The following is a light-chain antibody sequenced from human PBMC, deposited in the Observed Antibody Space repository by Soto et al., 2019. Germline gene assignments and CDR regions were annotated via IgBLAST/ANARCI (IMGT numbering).Light chain of an antibody. CDR3: NSYTSSTSRPYV. CDR2: EVS. J-gene: IGLJ1*01. V-gene: IGLV2-14*01. CDR1: TNDVGGYNY. Sequence: QPVLTQPASVSGSPGQSITISCTGTTNDVGGYNYVSWYQQHPGKAPKLLIFEVSSRPSGVSNRFSGSKSGNTASLTISALQAEDEADYFCNSYTSSTSRPYVFGTGTKLTVL.